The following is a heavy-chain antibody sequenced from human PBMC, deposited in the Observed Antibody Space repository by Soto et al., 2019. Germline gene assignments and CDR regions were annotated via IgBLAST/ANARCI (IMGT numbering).Heavy chain of an antibody. CDR3: AARPTRDFWSGYYLYY. V-gene: IGHV5-10-1*01. J-gene: IGHJ4*02. D-gene: IGHD3-3*01. Sequence: GESLKISCKGSGYSFTSYWISWVRQMPGKGLEWMGRIDPSDSYTNYSPSFQGHVTISADKSISTAYLQWSSLKASDTAMYYCAARPTRDFWSGYYLYYWGQGILVTVSS. CDR1: GYSFTSYW. CDR2: IDPSDSYT.